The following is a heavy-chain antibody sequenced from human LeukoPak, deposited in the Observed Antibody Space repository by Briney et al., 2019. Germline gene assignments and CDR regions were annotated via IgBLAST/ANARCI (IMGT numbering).Heavy chain of an antibody. CDR2: TSPDGNEK. J-gene: IGHJ5*01. V-gene: IGHV3-30*01. D-gene: IGHD3-22*01. CDR1: GFTFSRYA. CDR3: FTGSAYYYDS. Sequence: GGSLRLSCAASGFTFSRYAMHWVRQAPGKGLEWVAVTSPDGNEKYYADSVKGRFTISRDNSKNTAFLQMNSLSTEDTAVYSCFTGSAYYYDSWGQGTLVTVSS.